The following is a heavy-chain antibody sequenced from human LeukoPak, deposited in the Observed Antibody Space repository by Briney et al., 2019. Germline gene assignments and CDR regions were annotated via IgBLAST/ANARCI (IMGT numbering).Heavy chain of an antibody. CDR2: VNPNGGTT. CDR1: GYTFVSYY. V-gene: IGHV1-46*01. D-gene: IGHD3-3*01. CDR3: ARDPYSSGFPVGFWFDP. J-gene: IGHJ5*02. Sequence: ASVKVSCKASGYTFVSYYMHWVRQAPGQGLEWMGIVNPNGGTTSYAQKFQGRVTITSDTSTDTVYMELSSLRSEDTAVYYCARDPYSSGFPVGFWFDPWGQGTLVTVSS.